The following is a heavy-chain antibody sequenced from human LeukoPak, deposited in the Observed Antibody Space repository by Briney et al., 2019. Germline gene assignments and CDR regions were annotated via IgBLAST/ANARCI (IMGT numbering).Heavy chain of an antibody. V-gene: IGHV1-18*01. CDR3: AREYSGYEDDAFDI. D-gene: IGHD5-12*01. J-gene: IGHJ3*02. Sequence: ASVKVSCKASGYIFTWVRQAPGQGLEWMGWISAYTGNTNYAQKLQGRVTMTTDTSTTTAYMELSRLRSDDTAVYYCAREYSGYEDDAFDIWGQGTMVTVSS. CDR1: GYIFT. CDR2: ISAYTGNT.